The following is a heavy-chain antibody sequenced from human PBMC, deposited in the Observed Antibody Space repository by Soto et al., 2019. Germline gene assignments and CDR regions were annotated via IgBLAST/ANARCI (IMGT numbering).Heavy chain of an antibody. CDR2: ISHSGST. Sequence: PSETLSLTCAVYGGSFSGYYWSWIRQPPGKGLEWIGEISHSGSTNYNPSLKSRVTISVDTSKNQFSLKLSSVTAADTAVYYCARWRGITIFGVVTRGLYGMDVWGQGTTVTGSS. V-gene: IGHV4-34*01. D-gene: IGHD3-3*01. J-gene: IGHJ6*02. CDR3: ARWRGITIFGVVTRGLYGMDV. CDR1: GGSFSGYY.